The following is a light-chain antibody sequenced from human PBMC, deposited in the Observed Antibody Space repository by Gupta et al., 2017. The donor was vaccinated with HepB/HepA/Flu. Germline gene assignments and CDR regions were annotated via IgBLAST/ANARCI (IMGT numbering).Light chain of an antibody. J-gene: IGLJ1*01. Sequence: QSVLTQPPSASGTPGQTVIISCSGSNSNIGRNAVNWYQQVPGASPKLVIFSNDQRPSGVPVRFSGSRSGTSASPAISGLQSEDEADYYCSTWDDSLDGLCVFGTGTKLTVL. CDR2: SND. CDR3: STWDDSLDGLCV. V-gene: IGLV1-44*01. CDR1: NSNIGRNA.